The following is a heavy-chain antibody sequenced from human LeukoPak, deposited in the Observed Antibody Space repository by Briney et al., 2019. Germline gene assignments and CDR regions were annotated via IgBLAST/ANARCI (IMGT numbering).Heavy chain of an antibody. CDR2: ISGSGGST. CDR3: AKPAIADIVVVVAATFN. CDR1: GFTFSSYA. Sequence: PGGSLRLSCAASGFTFSSYAMSWVRQAPGKGLEWVSAISGSGGSTYYADSVKGRFTISRGNSKNTLYLQMNSLRAEDTAVYYCAKPAIADIVVVVAATFNWGQGTLVTVSS. D-gene: IGHD2-15*01. V-gene: IGHV3-23*01. J-gene: IGHJ4*02.